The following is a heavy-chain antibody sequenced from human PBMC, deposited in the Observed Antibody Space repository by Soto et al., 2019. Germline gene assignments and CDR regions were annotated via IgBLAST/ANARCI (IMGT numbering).Heavy chain of an antibody. CDR3: ARDPTIYYDSSGYVDY. CDR2: ISYDGSNK. J-gene: IGHJ4*02. V-gene: IGHV3-30-3*01. D-gene: IGHD3-22*01. CDR1: GFPFSSYA. Sequence: GGSLRLSCAASGFPFSSYAMHWVRQAPGKGLEWVAVISYDGSNKYYADSVKGRFTISRDNSKNTLYLQMNSLRAEDTAVYYCARDPTIYYDSSGYVDYWGQGTLVTVSS.